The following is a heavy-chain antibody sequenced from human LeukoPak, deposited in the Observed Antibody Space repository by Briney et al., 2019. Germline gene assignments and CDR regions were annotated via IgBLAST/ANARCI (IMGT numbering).Heavy chain of an antibody. V-gene: IGHV3-21*01. J-gene: IGHJ4*02. CDR1: GFTFSSYS. CDR2: ISSSSSYI. Sequence: GGSLRLSCAASGFTFSSYSMNWVRQAPGKGLEWVSSISSSSSYISYADSVKGRFTISRDNAKNSLYLQMNSLRAEDTAVYYCARGIDYFDYWGQGTLVTVSS. CDR3: ARGIDYFDY.